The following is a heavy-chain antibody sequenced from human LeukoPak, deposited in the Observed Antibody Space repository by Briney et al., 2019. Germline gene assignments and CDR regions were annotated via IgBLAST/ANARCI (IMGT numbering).Heavy chain of an antibody. V-gene: IGHV3-23*01. D-gene: IGHD3-3*01. Sequence: GGSLRLSCAASGFNFSSFVMSWVRQAPGKGLEWVSSISASGRSTYYADSVKGRFTLSRDNSKNTLYLQVSSLRAEDTAVYYCAKKSPVFGVVIPLFDYWGQGTLVSVSS. CDR1: GFNFSSFV. CDR3: AKKSPVFGVVIPLFDY. CDR2: ISASGRST. J-gene: IGHJ4*02.